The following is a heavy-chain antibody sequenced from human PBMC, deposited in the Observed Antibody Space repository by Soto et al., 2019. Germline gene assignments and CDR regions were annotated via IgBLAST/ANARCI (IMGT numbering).Heavy chain of an antibody. CDR3: ARTDYGDEGYYGMDV. J-gene: IGHJ6*02. Sequence: SETLSLTCTVSGGSISSSSYYWGWIRQPPGKGLEWIGSIYYSGSTYYNPSLKSRVTISVDTSKNQFSLKLSSVTAADTAVYYCARTDYGDEGYYGMDVWGQGTTVTVSS. D-gene: IGHD4-17*01. CDR2: IYYSGST. V-gene: IGHV4-39*01. CDR1: GGSISSSSYY.